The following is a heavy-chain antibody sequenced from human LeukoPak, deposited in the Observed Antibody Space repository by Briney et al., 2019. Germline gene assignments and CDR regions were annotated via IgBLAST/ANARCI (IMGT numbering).Heavy chain of an antibody. J-gene: IGHJ4*02. CDR2: ISSSSSYI. CDR1: GSTFSSYG. D-gene: IGHD3-10*01. CDR3: ARNRVDYYGSGYFDY. Sequence: PGGSLRLSCAASGSTFSSYGMHWVRQAPGKGLEWVSSISSSSSYIYYADSVKGRFTISRDNAKNSLYLQMNSPRAEDTAVYYCARNRVDYYGSGYFDYWGQGTLVTVSS. V-gene: IGHV3-21*01.